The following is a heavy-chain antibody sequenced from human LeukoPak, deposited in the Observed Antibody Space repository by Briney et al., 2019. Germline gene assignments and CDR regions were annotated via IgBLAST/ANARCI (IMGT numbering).Heavy chain of an antibody. D-gene: IGHD3-10*01. CDR3: VLYYYGSGSYLGVFDY. J-gene: IGHJ4*02. CDR2: ISGSGGST. CDR1: GFTFSSYS. Sequence: PGGSLRLSCAASGFTFSSYSMNWVRQAPGKGLEWVSGISGSGGSTYYADSVKGRFTISRDNTKNTLYLQMNGLRAEDTAVYYCVLYYYGSGSYLGVFDYWGQGTLVTVSS. V-gene: IGHV3-23*01.